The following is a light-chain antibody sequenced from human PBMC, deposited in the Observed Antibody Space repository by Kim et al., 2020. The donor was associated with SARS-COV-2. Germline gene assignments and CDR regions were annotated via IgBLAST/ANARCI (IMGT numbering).Light chain of an antibody. Sequence: ERVMTQSPATLSLSPGERATLSCRASLSVAANLAWYQQKPGQAPRLLIYGASTRAPGVPARFSGSGFGTEFTLTISSLQSEDFAVYYCQQYNNWPPYTFGQGTKLEI. CDR3: QQYNNWPPYT. V-gene: IGKV3-15*01. J-gene: IGKJ2*01. CDR1: LSVAAN. CDR2: GAS.